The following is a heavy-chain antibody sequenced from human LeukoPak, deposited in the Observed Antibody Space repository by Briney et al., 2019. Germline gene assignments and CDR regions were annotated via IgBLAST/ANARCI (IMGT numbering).Heavy chain of an antibody. CDR3: AKGTRITMVRGVTDY. V-gene: IGHV3-23*01. Sequence: GGSLRLSCAASGFTFSSYAMSWVRQAPGKGLEWVSAISGSGGSTYYADSVKGRFTIFRDNSKNTLYLQMNSLRAEDTAVYYCAKGTRITMVRGVTDYWGQGTLVTVSS. CDR1: GFTFSSYA. CDR2: ISGSGGST. D-gene: IGHD3-10*01. J-gene: IGHJ4*02.